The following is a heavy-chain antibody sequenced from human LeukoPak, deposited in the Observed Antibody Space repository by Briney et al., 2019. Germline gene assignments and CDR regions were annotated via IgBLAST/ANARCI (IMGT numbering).Heavy chain of an antibody. CDR3: AYRNNFEY. Sequence: QAGGSLRLSCAASGFSFSGHWMKWVRQPPGKGLEWVANIKEEGSEKYYVDSVKGRFTISRDDAKRTVALQMDNLRAEDTAIYYCAYRNNFEYWGQGALVTVSS. D-gene: IGHD1-26*01. CDR1: GFSFSGHW. J-gene: IGHJ4*02. CDR2: IKEEGSEK. V-gene: IGHV3-7*05.